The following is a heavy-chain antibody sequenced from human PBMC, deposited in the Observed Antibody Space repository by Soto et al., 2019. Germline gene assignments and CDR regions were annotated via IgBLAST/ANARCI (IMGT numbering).Heavy chain of an antibody. D-gene: IGHD3-22*01. J-gene: IGHJ4*02. CDR2: ISYDGSNK. CDR3: AKDPTGITMIIY. Sequence: VQLVESGGGLVQPGGSLRLSCAASGFTFSSYWMHWVRQAPGKGLVWVAVISYDGSNKYYADSVKGRFTISRDNSKNTLYLQMNSLRAEDTAVYYCAKDPTGITMIIYWGQGTLVTVSS. CDR1: GFTFSSYW. V-gene: IGHV3-30*18.